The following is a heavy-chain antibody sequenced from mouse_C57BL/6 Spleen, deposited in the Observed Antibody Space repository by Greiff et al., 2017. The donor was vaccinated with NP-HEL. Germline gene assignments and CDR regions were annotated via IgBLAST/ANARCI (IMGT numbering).Heavy chain of an antibody. J-gene: IGHJ2*01. CDR2: INPSNGGT. CDR3: ARSHSSGYVSALDY. Sequence: QVQLQQSGTELVKPGASVKLSCKASGYTFTSYWMHWVKQRPGQGLEWIGNINPSNGGTNYNEKFKSKATLTVDKSSSTAYMQLSSLTSEDSAVYYCARSHSSGYVSALDYWGQGTTLTVSS. CDR1: GYTFTSYW. D-gene: IGHD3-2*02. V-gene: IGHV1-53*01.